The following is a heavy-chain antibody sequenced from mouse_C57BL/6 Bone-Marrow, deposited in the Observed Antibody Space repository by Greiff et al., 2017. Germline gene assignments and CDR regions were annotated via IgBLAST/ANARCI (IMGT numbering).Heavy chain of an antibody. CDR3: TRSLIYYGTNY. Sequence: EVKLMESGAELVKPGASVKLSCTASGFNIKDYYIHWVKQRTEPGLEWIGRIDPEDGETKYAPKFQDKATITADTSSNTAYLQLSSLTSEDTAVYYCTRSLIYYGTNYWGQGTTLTVSS. J-gene: IGHJ2*01. CDR2: IDPEDGET. D-gene: IGHD1-1*01. CDR1: GFNIKDYY. V-gene: IGHV14-2*01.